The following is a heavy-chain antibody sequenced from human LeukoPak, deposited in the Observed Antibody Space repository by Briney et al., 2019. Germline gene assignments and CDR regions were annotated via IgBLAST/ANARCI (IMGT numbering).Heavy chain of an antibody. CDR3: ARDLFERSVYFDY. Sequence: ASVKVSCQASGYTFTSYGISWVRQAPGQGLEWMGWVSAYNGNTNYAQKLQGRVTMTTDTSTSTTYMELRSPRSDDTAVYYCARDLFERSVYFDYWGQGTLVTVSS. D-gene: IGHD2-21*01. V-gene: IGHV1-18*01. CDR2: VSAYNGNT. J-gene: IGHJ4*02. CDR1: GYTFTSYG.